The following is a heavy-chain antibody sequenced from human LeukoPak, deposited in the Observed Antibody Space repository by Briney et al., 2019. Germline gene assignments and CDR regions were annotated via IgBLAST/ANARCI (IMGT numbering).Heavy chain of an antibody. D-gene: IGHD3-22*01. CDR3: ARYYYDLYDY. V-gene: IGHV4-59*01. CDR1: AGSTSRYY. Sequence: PSQTLSLTCPVAAGSTSRYYWSWIRQPQGKGREWIGYIYYSGGTNYNPSLKSRVNISVDTSKNQFSLKLSSVTAADTAVYYCARYYYDLYDYWGQGTLVTVSS. CDR2: IYYSGGT. J-gene: IGHJ4*02.